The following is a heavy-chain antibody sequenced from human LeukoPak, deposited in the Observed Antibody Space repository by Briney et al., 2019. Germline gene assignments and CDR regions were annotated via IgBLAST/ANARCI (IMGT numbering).Heavy chain of an antibody. CDR3: AKSVSSGSYYNNDY. J-gene: IGHJ4*02. D-gene: IGHD3-10*01. CDR1: GFTFSSYA. V-gene: IGHV3-23*01. Sequence: GGSLRLSCAASGFTFSSYAMTWVSQAPGQGLEWVSGIISGGSTYYADSVKGRFTISRDNSKNTLYVQMNSLRAEDTAVYYCAKSVSSGSYYNNDYWGQGTLVTVSS. CDR2: IISGGST.